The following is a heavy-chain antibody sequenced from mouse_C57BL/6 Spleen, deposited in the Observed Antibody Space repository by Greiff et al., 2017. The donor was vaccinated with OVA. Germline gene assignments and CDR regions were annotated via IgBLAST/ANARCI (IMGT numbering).Heavy chain of an antibody. CDR3: ASDRAGGFAY. D-gene: IGHD4-1*01. CDR1: GFSLTSYG. CDR2: IWGVGST. Sequence: VKVVESGPGLVAPSQSLSITCTVSGFSLTSYGVDWVRQSPGKGLEWLGVIWGVGSTNYNSALKSRLSISKDNSKSQVFLKMNSLQTDDTAMYYCASDRAGGFAYWGQGTLVTVSA. J-gene: IGHJ3*01. V-gene: IGHV2-6*01.